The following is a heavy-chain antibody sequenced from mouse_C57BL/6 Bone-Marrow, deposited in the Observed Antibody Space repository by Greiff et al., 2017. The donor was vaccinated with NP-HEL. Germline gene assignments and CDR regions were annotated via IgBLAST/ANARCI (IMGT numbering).Heavy chain of an antibody. V-gene: IGHV5-12*01. J-gene: IGHJ4*01. Sequence: EVNLVESGGGLVQPGGSLKLSCAASGFTFSDYYMYWVRQTPEKRLEWVAYISNGGGSTYYPDTVKGRFTISRDNAKNTLYLQMSRLKSEDTAMYYCARQGSSGYLQAMDYWGQGTSVTVSS. CDR3: ARQGSSGYLQAMDY. CDR2: ISNGGGST. D-gene: IGHD3-2*02. CDR1: GFTFSDYY.